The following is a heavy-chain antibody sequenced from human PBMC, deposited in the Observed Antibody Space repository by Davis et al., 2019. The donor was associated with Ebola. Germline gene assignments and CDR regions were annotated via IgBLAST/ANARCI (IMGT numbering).Heavy chain of an antibody. J-gene: IGHJ5*02. Sequence: GESLKISCAASGFTFSSYSMNWVRQAPGKGLEWVSYISSSSSTIYYADSVKGRFTISRDNSKNTLYLQMNSLRAEDTAVYYCAKDQYQLPSVFDPWGQGTLVTVSS. CDR1: GFTFSSYS. CDR2: ISSSSSTI. V-gene: IGHV3-48*01. CDR3: AKDQYQLPSVFDP. D-gene: IGHD2-2*01.